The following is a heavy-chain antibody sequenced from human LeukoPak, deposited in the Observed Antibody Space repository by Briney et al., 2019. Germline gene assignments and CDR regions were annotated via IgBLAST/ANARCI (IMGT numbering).Heavy chain of an antibody. V-gene: IGHV1-18*04. J-gene: IGHJ3*02. CDR2: ISAYNGNT. D-gene: IGHD3-22*01. Sequence: ASVKVSCKASGYTFTDYFMHWVRQAPGQGLEWMGWISAYNGNTNYAQKLQGRVTMTTDTSTSTAYMELRSLRSDDTAVYYCARGAPIVVVIRANAFDIWGQGTMVTVSS. CDR3: ARGAPIVVVIRANAFDI. CDR1: GYTFTDYF.